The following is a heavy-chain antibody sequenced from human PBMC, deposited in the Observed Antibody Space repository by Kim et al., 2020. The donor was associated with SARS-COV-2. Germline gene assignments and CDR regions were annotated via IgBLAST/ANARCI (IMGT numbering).Heavy chain of an antibody. CDR3: ARGSF. Sequence: GGSLRRSCAASGFTFSTYGMDWVRQAPGKGPEWVSRIDNDGSTTLYADSVKGRFTISRDNSKNTLFLQMTSLRADDTGVYYCARGSFWGQGTLVTVSS. J-gene: IGHJ4*02. CDR1: GFTFSTYG. CDR2: IDNDGSTT. V-gene: IGHV3-74*01.